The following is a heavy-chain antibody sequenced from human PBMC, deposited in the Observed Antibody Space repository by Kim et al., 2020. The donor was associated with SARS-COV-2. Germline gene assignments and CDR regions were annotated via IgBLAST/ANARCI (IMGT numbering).Heavy chain of an antibody. J-gene: IGHJ4*02. CDR1: GFTFSDYY. CDR3: ARGERPPAKIQLWLPLVY. D-gene: IGHD5-18*01. V-gene: IGHV3-11*06. Sequence: GGSLRLSCAASGFTFSDYYMSWIRQAPGKGLEWVSYISSSSSYTNYADSVKGRFTISRDNAKNSLYLQMNSLRAEDTAVYYCARGERPPAKIQLWLPLVYCGQGTLVTVSS. CDR2: ISSSSSYT.